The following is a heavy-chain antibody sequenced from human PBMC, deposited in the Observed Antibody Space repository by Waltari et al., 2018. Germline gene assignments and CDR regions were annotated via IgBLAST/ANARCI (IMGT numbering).Heavy chain of an antibody. Sequence: QLVQSGPEVKKPGTSVKVSCKASGFTFSSYAISWVRRAPGQGLEWMGGIIPIFGTANYAQKFQGRVTITADESTSTAYMELSSLRSEDTAVNYCAREGYYDSSGYVFDYWGQGTLVTVSS. D-gene: IGHD3-22*01. J-gene: IGHJ4*02. V-gene: IGHV1-69*01. CDR1: GFTFSSYA. CDR2: IIPIFGTA. CDR3: AREGYYDSSGYVFDY.